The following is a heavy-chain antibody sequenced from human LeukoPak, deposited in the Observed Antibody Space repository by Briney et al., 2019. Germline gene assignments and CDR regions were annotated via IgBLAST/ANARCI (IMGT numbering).Heavy chain of an antibody. J-gene: IGHJ6*02. CDR2: IKQDGSEK. CDR3: ARAVYDFWSGYLSPPTIYGMDV. D-gene: IGHD3-3*01. CDR1: GFTFSSYW. Sequence: GGSLRLSCAASGFTFSSYWMSWVRQAPGKGLEWVANIKQDGSEKYYVDSVKGRFTISRDNAKNSLYLQMNSLRAEDTAVYYCARAVYDFWSGYLSPPTIYGMDVWGQGTTVTVSS. V-gene: IGHV3-7*01.